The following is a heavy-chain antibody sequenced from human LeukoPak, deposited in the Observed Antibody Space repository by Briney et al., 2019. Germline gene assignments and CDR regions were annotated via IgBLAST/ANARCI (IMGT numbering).Heavy chain of an antibody. CDR2: INPSGGST. CDR3: ARERRPITMVRGVPNWFDP. J-gene: IGHJ5*02. D-gene: IGHD3-10*01. CDR1: GYTFTSYY. Sequence: ASVKVSCKASGYTFTSYYMHWVRQAPGQGLEWMGIINPSGGSTSYAQKFQGRVTMTRDMSTSTVYMELSSLRSEDTAVYYCARERRPITMVRGVPNWFDPWGQGTLVTVSS. V-gene: IGHV1-46*01.